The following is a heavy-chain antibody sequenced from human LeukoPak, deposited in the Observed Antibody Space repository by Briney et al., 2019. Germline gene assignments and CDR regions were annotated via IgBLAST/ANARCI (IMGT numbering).Heavy chain of an antibody. CDR1: GYTFTSYD. V-gene: IGHV1-8*01. CDR3: ATDQGIAAAGTIDY. J-gene: IGHJ4*02. Sequence: GASVKVSCKASGYTFTSYDINWVRQATGQGLEWMGWMNPNSGNTGYAQKFQGRVTMTRNTSISTAYMELSSLRSEDTAVYYCATDQGIAAAGTIDYWGQGTLVTVSS. D-gene: IGHD6-13*01. CDR2: MNPNSGNT.